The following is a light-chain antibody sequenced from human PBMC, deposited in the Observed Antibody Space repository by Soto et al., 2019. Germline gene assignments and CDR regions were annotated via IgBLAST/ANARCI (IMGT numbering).Light chain of an antibody. V-gene: IGLV1-44*01. CDR2: SNN. CDR1: SSNIGSNT. CDR3: AAWDDSLNGYV. Sequence: QSVLTQPPSTSGTPGQRVTISCSGGSSNIGSNTVNWYQHLPGTAPKLLIYSNNQRPSGVPDRFSGSKSGTSASLAVSGLQSEDEADYYCAAWDDSLNGYVFGTGTKVTVL. J-gene: IGLJ1*01.